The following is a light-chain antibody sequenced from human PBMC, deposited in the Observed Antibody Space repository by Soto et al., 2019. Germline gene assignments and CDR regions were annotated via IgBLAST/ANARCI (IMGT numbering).Light chain of an antibody. CDR3: AAWDDSLNGQGV. Sequence: QSVLTQPPSASGTPGQRVTISCSGSSSNIGRNAVSWYQHLPGTAPKLLIYSNNQRPSWVPDRFSGSKSGTSASLAISGLQSEDEADYYCAAWDDSLNGQGVFGGGTKVTVL. CDR1: SSNIGRNA. J-gene: IGLJ3*02. V-gene: IGLV1-44*01. CDR2: SNN.